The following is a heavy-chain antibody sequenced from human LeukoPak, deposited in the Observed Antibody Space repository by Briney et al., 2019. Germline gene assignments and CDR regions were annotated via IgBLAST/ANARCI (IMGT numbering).Heavy chain of an antibody. CDR2: VSGSGGGT. V-gene: IGHV3-23*01. CDR1: GFTFSSYA. J-gene: IGHJ4*02. Sequence: PGESLRLSCEASGFTFSSYAMSWVRQAPGKGLEWVSGVSGSGGGTYYTDSVKGRFTISRDSSKNTLYLQMNSLTAEDTAVYYCARDTHNFDYWGQGTLVTVSS. CDR3: ARDTHNFDY. D-gene: IGHD2-21*01.